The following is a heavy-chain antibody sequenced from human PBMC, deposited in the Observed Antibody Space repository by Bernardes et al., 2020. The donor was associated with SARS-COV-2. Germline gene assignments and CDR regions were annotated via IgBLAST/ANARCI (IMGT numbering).Heavy chain of an antibody. V-gene: IGHV4-59*01. Sequence: SETLSLTCTVSGDSINDYYWSWIRQPPGKGLEWIGYIYYSGSTNYNASLKSRVTILLDTSKNQFSLNLSSVTAVDSAVYYCARDRDGYRGALEIWGQGTMVTVSS. CDR2: IYYSGST. CDR3: ARDRDGYRGALEI. D-gene: IGHD5-12*01. J-gene: IGHJ3*02. CDR1: GDSINDYY.